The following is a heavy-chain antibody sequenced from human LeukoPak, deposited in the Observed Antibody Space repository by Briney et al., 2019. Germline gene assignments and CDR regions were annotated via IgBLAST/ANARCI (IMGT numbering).Heavy chain of an antibody. CDR1: GYTFTSYD. V-gene: IGHV1-8*03. J-gene: IGHJ5*02. CDR3: ARGPPGGWEAMVQGVIITEFYNWFDP. CDR2: MNLNSGNT. Sequence: GASVKVSCQASGYTFTSYDINWVRQATGQGLEWMGRMNLNSGNTGYAQKFQGRVTITRNTSISTAYMELSSLRSEDTAVYYCARGPPGGWEAMVQGVIITEFYNWFDPWGQGTLVTVSS. D-gene: IGHD3-10*01.